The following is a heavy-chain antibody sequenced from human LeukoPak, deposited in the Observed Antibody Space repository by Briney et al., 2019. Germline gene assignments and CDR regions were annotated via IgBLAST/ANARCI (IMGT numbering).Heavy chain of an antibody. Sequence: ASVKVSCKASGYTFTSYDINWVRQATGQGLEWMGWMNPNSGNTGYAQEFQGRVTMTRNTSISTAYMELSSLRSEDTAVYYCARSYGDGDAFDIWGQGTMVTVSS. D-gene: IGHD4-17*01. V-gene: IGHV1-8*01. CDR2: MNPNSGNT. CDR1: GYTFTSYD. CDR3: ARSYGDGDAFDI. J-gene: IGHJ3*02.